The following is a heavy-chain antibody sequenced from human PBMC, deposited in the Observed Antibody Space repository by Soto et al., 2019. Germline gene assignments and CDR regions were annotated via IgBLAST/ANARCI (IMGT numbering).Heavy chain of an antibody. CDR3: GRGDSANAFAI. J-gene: IGHJ3*02. D-gene: IGHD2-15*01. CDR2: IYHSGST. CDR1: GGSISSGGYS. Sequence: QLQLQESGSGLVTPSQTLSLTCAVSGGSISSGGYSWNWIRQPPGKGLEWIGNIYHSGSTYYNASRKSRVTISVDRSKNQFSLKLSSVTAADTAVYYCGRGDSANAFAIWGQGTMVTVSS. V-gene: IGHV4-30-2*01.